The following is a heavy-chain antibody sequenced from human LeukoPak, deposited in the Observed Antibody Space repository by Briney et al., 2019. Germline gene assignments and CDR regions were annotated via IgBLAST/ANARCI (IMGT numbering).Heavy chain of an antibody. CDR3: ARGIVVVPASTQLFDY. J-gene: IGHJ4*02. V-gene: IGHV4-39*07. D-gene: IGHD2-2*01. Sequence: PSETPSLTCTVSGGSISSSSYYWGWIRQPPGKGLEWIGSIYYSGSTYYNPSLKSRVTISVDTSKNQFSLKLSSVTATDTAVYYCARGIVVVPASTQLFDYWGQGTLVTVSS. CDR2: IYYSGST. CDR1: GGSISSSSYY.